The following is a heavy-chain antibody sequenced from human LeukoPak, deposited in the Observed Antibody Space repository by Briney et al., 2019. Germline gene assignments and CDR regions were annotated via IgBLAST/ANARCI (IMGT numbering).Heavy chain of an antibody. J-gene: IGHJ6*02. Sequence: GASVKVSCKASGGTFSGYAISWVRQAPGQGLKWMGRIIPILGIANYAQKFQGRVTITADKSTSTAYMELSSLRSEDTAVYYCASPRYYYYGMDVWGQGTTVTVSS. CDR2: IIPILGIA. CDR1: GGTFSGYA. V-gene: IGHV1-69*04. CDR3: ASPRYYYYGMDV.